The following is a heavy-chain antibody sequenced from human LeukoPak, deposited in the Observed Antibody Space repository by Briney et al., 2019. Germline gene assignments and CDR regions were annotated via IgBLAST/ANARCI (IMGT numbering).Heavy chain of an antibody. J-gene: IGHJ4*02. V-gene: IGHV3-20*04. Sequence: PGGSLRLSCAASGFTFDDYGLSWVRQAPGKGLEWVSGINWNGGSTGYADSVKGRFTISRDNAKNSLYLQMNSLRAEDTALYYCARQNKNDYIWGNYRTNYLDYWGQGTLVTVSS. CDR1: GFTFDDYG. CDR2: INWNGGST. CDR3: ARQNKNDYIWGNYRTNYLDY. D-gene: IGHD3-16*02.